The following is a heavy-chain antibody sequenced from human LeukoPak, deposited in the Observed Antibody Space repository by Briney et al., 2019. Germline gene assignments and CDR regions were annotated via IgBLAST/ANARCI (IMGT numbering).Heavy chain of an antibody. CDR3: ARQEQLWLKGY. Sequence: TSSETLSLTCTVSGGSISSEHYYWAWIRQPPGKGLEWIASIYYSGSTYYSPSLKSRVTISVDTSKNQFSLRVNSVTAADTGIYYCARQEQLWLKGYWGQGILVTVSS. CDR2: IYYSGST. V-gene: IGHV4-39*01. CDR1: GGSISSEHYY. J-gene: IGHJ4*02. D-gene: IGHD5-18*01.